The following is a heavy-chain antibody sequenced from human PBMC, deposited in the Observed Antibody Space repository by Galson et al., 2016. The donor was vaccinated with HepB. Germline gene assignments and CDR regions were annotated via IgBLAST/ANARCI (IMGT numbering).Heavy chain of an antibody. CDR3: ASLSRGSSGDYPADH. J-gene: IGHJ4*02. CDR2: THHRGGT. Sequence: ETLSPTCGVSNASIRGANWWGWVRQPPGRGLEWIGETHHRGGTRYNPSLESRATISIDESKNQFSLDLESVTAADTAIYFCASLSRGSSGDYPADHWGQGTLVAVSS. V-gene: IGHV4-4*01. D-gene: IGHD7-27*01. CDR1: NASIRGANW.